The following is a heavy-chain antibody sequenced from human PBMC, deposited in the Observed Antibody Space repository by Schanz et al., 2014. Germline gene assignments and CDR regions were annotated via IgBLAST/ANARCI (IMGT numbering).Heavy chain of an antibody. CDR1: GGTFSSYA. Sequence: QVQLVQSGAEVKKPGSPVKVSCKSSGGTFSSYAISWVRQAPGQGLEWMGRIIPILGIANYAQKFQGRVTNTADKSTSTAYMELSSLRSEYTAVYYCARGYGDSPTDFWGQGTLVTVSS. CDR2: IIPILGIA. D-gene: IGHD4-17*01. J-gene: IGHJ4*02. CDR3: ARGYGDSPTDF. V-gene: IGHV1-69*04.